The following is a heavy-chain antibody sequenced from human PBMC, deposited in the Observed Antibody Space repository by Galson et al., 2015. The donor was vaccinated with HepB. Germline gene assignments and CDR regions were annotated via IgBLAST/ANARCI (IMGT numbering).Heavy chain of an antibody. J-gene: IGHJ4*02. CDR2: ISSSISYI. V-gene: IGHV3-21*01. CDR1: GFTFSSYS. D-gene: IGHD3-10*01. CDR3: ARAKRSGSNYNPEY. Sequence: SLRLSCAASGFTFSSYSMNWVRQAPGKGLEWVSTISSSISYIYYTDSVKGRFTISRDNAKNSLYLQMDSLRAEDTAVYYCARAKRSGSNYNPEYWGQGTLVTVSS.